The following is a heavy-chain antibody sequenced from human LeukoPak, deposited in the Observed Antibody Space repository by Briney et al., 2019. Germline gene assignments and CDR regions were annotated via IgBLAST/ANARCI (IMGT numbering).Heavy chain of an antibody. CDR1: GFTFSHYG. CDR2: IWYDGSKK. Sequence: GRSLRLSCAAPGFTFSHYGMHWVRQAPGKGLEWVAIIWYDGSKKYYGDSVKGRFTISRDKSKNTVDLQMDSLRDEDTAVYYCAREGGSISSSLYFDYWGQGTLVIVSS. D-gene: IGHD6-6*01. J-gene: IGHJ4*02. CDR3: AREGGSISSSLYFDY. V-gene: IGHV3-33*01.